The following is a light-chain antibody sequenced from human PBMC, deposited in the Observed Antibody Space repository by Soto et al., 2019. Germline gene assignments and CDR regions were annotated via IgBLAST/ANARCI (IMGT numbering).Light chain of an antibody. V-gene: IGLV2-14*01. CDR2: DVS. J-gene: IGLJ1*01. CDR3: SSYTTSNTRQIV. Sequence: QSALTQPASVSGSPGQSITISCTGTSSDVGGYNYVSWYQQHPGKAPKFMIYDVSNRPSGVSNRFSGSKSGNTASLTISGLQAEDXADYYCSSYTTSNTRQIVFGTGTKVTVL. CDR1: SSDVGGYNY.